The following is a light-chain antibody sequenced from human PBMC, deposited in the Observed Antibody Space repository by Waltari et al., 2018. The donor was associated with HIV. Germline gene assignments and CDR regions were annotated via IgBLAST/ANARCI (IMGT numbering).Light chain of an antibody. Sequence: QSVLTQPPSASGTPGQTVTISCSGSSSNIGNDNVYWYQQVPGMTPKFLIYKNYQRPCGVSDRFAGSKSGTSASLAISVLRSEDEADYCCVGWDVSLSAYVFGAGTNVTVL. CDR3: VGWDVSLSAYV. CDR1: SSNIGNDN. V-gene: IGLV1-47*01. J-gene: IGLJ1*01. CDR2: KNY.